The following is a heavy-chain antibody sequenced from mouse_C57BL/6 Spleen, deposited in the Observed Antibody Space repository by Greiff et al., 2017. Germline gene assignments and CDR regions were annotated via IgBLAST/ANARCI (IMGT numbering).Heavy chain of an antibody. CDR3: TRRPLYGSHFAY. CDR2: IDPETGGT. D-gene: IGHD1-1*01. Sequence: QVQLQQSGAELVRPGASVTLSCKASGYTFTDYEMHWVKQTPVHGLEWIGAIDPETGGTAYTQKFKGKAILTADKSSSTAYMELRSLTSEDSAVYCCTRRPLYGSHFAYWGQGTLVTVSA. V-gene: IGHV1-15*01. CDR1: GYTFTDYE. J-gene: IGHJ3*01.